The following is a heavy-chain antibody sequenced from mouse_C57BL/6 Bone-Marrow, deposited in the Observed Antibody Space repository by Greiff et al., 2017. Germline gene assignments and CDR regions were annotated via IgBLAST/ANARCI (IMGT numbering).Heavy chain of an antibody. CDR1: GFTFSDYY. V-gene: IGHV5-12*01. J-gene: IGHJ3*01. CDR2: ISNGGGST. D-gene: IGHD4-1*01. Sequence: DVMLVESGGGLVQPGGSLKLSCAASGFTFSDYYMYWVRQTPEKRLEWVAYISNGGGSTYSPDPVKGRFTISRDNANNTLYLRMSRLKSEDTAMYYCARQNWAWFAYWGQGTLVTVSA. CDR3: ARQNWAWFAY.